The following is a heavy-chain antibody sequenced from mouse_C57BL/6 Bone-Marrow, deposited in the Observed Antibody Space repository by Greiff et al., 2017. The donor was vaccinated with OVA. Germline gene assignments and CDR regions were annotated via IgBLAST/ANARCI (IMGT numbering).Heavy chain of an antibody. CDR3: ARRDYGSSYY. CDR2: INPGSGGT. J-gene: IGHJ2*01. CDR1: GYAFTNYL. D-gene: IGHD1-1*01. Sequence: LVESGAELVRPGTSVKVSCKASGYAFTNYLIEWVKQRPGQGLEWIGVINPGSGGTNYNEKFKGKATLTADKSSSTAYMQLSSLTSEDSAVYFCARRDYGSSYYWGQGTTLTVSS. V-gene: IGHV1-54*01.